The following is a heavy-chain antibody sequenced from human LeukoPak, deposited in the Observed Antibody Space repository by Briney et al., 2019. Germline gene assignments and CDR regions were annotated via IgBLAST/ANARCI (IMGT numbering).Heavy chain of an antibody. D-gene: IGHD3-10*01. V-gene: IGHV1-18*01. CDR3: ARDRHYYYGSGSYSPHDY. CDR2: ISAYNGNT. J-gene: IGHJ4*02. Sequence: ASVKVSCKASGYTFTSYGISWVRQAPGQGLEWMGWISAYNGNTNYAQKLQGRVTMATDTSTSTAYMELGSLRSDDTAVYYCARDRHYYYGSGSYSPHDYWGQGTLVTVSS. CDR1: GYTFTSYG.